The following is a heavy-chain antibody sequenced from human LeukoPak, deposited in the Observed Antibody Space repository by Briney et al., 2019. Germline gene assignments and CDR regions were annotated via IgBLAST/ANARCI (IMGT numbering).Heavy chain of an antibody. Sequence: GGSLRLSCAASGFTFSNYAMHWVRLAPGKGLEWVAVISFDGTNKYYANSVQGRFTISRDNSKNTLYLQMNSLRAEDTALYYCARYMYDNGWSSFDYWGQGTLVTVSS. V-gene: IGHV3-30-3*01. CDR3: ARYMYDNGWSSFDY. D-gene: IGHD3-10*01. J-gene: IGHJ4*02. CDR1: GFTFSNYA. CDR2: ISFDGTNK.